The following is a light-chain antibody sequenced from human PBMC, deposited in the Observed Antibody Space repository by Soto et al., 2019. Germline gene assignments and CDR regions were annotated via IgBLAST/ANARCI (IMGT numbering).Light chain of an antibody. J-gene: IGKJ5*01. CDR3: QQSSNTPRYANS. CDR1: QTISSW. V-gene: IGKV1-5*03. Sequence: DIQMTQSPSTLSGSVGDRVTITCRASQTISSWLAWYQQKPGKAPKLLIYKASTLKSGVPSRFSGSGSGTEFTLTISSLQPEDFATYYCQQSSNTPRYANSFGQGTRLEV. CDR2: KAS.